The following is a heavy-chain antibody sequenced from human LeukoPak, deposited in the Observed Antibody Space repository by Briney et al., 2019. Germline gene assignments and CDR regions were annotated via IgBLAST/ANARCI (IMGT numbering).Heavy chain of an antibody. Sequence: GGSLRLSCAAPGFTFSSYSMNWVRQAPGKGLEWVSYISSSSSTIYYADSVKGRFTISRDNAKNSLYLQMNSLRVEDTAVYYCARAGGCSTTSSTSCYTYYYMDVWGKGTTVTVSS. J-gene: IGHJ6*03. CDR1: GFTFSSYS. CDR3: ARAGGCSTTSSTSCYTYYYMDV. V-gene: IGHV3-48*01. D-gene: IGHD2-2*02. CDR2: ISSSSSTI.